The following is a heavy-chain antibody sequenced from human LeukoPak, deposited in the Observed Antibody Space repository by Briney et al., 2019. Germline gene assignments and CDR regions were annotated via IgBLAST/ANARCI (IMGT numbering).Heavy chain of an antibody. D-gene: IGHD2-15*01. Sequence: SETLSLTCAVYGGSFSGYYWSWIRQPPGKGLEWIEEINHSGSTNYNPSLKSRVTISVDTSKNQFSLKLSSVTAADTAVYYCARGGVVVVAATGNWFDPWGQGTLVTVSS. CDR1: GGSFSGYY. V-gene: IGHV4-34*01. CDR3: ARGGVVVVAATGNWFDP. J-gene: IGHJ5*02. CDR2: INHSGST.